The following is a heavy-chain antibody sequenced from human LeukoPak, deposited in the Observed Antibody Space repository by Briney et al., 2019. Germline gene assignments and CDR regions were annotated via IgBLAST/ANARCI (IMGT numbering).Heavy chain of an antibody. CDR2: IDPNSGGT. CDR1: GYTFTGYY. V-gene: IGHV1-2*06. D-gene: IGHD4-17*01. CDR3: APTTVNDFDY. J-gene: IGHJ4*02. Sequence: ASVKVSCKXSGYTFTGYYMHWVRQAPGQGLEWMGRIDPNSGGTNYAQKFQGRVTMTRDTSISTAYMELSRLRSDDTAVYYCAPTTVNDFDYWGQGTLVTVSS.